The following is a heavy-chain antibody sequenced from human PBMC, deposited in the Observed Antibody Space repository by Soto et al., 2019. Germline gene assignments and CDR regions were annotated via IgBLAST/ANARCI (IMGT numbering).Heavy chain of an antibody. CDR2: INHSGST. CDR1: GGSFSGYY. CDR3: ARVGGNNAFDI. Sequence: QVQLQQWGAGLLKPSETLSLTCAVYGGSFSGYYWSWIRQPPGKGLEWIGEINHSGSTNYNPSLKSRVTISVDTSKNQFSLKLSSVTAADTAVYYCARVGGNNAFDIWGQGTMFTVSS. V-gene: IGHV4-34*01. J-gene: IGHJ3*02. D-gene: IGHD2-15*01.